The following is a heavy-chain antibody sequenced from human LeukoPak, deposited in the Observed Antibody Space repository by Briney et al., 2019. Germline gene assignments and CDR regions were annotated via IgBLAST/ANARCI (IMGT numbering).Heavy chain of an antibody. CDR3: ARDLETDISDAFDI. CDR1: GFTVSTNY. V-gene: IGHV3-66*01. Sequence: GGSLRLSCAASGFTVSTNYMSWVRQAPGKGLEWVSVLYSGGKTYYADSVKGRFTISRDNSKNTLYLQMNSLRAEDTAVYFCARDLETDISDAFDIWGQGAMVTVSS. J-gene: IGHJ3*02. CDR2: LYSGGKT. D-gene: IGHD3-9*01.